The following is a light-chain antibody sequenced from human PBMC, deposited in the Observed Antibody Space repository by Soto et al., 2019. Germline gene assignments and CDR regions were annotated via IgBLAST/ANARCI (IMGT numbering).Light chain of an antibody. V-gene: IGLV1-40*01. J-gene: IGLJ3*02. CDR1: SSNIGAGYD. Sequence: QSVLTQPPSVSGAPGQRITISCTGNSSNIGAGYDVNWYQQLPGTAPKVLIYGNTNRPSGVPDRFFGSKSGTSASLAITGLQAEYEADYYCQSYDSSLSGWVFGGGTQLTVL. CDR2: GNT. CDR3: QSYDSSLSGWV.